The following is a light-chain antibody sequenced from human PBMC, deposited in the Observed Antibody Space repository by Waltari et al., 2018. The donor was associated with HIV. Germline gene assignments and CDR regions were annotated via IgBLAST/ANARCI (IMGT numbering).Light chain of an antibody. Sequence: EIVVTQSPGTLSLSPGERATFSCRASQSVSSGYLAWYQQKPGQAPRLLIYGSSSMATGIPDSFSGSGSVTDFTLTISRLEPEDFAVYHCQQYGNSPQTFGQGTKVEIK. CDR2: GSS. V-gene: IGKV3-20*01. CDR1: QSVSSGY. J-gene: IGKJ1*01. CDR3: QQYGNSPQT.